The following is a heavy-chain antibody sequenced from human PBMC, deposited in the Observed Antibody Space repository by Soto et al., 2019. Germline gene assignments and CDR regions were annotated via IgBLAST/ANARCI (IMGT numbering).Heavy chain of an antibody. V-gene: IGHV1-18*01. J-gene: IGHJ6*02. Sequence: QGQLVQSGGEVKKSGASVKVSCKASGYTFSRYGISWVRQAPGQGLEWMGWISGYNGDTNYAQKFQGRVTMTIDRSTTTAYMELSSLTSDDTAVYYCATNGQPPYYYYGLDVWGQGTTVTVSS. CDR2: ISGYNGDT. CDR1: GYTFSRYG. CDR3: ATNGQPPYYYYGLDV. D-gene: IGHD2-8*01.